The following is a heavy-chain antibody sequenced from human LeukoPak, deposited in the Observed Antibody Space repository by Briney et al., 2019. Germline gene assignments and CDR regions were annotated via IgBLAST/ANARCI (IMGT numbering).Heavy chain of an antibody. CDR1: GFTFDDYA. J-gene: IGHJ4*02. Sequence: AGGSLRLSCAATGFTFDDYAMHWVRRAPGKGLEWVSGISWNSGSIGYADSVKGRFTISRDYAKNSLYLQMNSLRAEDTALYYCAKDYSSSWYYFDYWGQGTLVTVSS. D-gene: IGHD6-13*01. V-gene: IGHV3-9*01. CDR3: AKDYSSSWYYFDY. CDR2: ISWNSGSI.